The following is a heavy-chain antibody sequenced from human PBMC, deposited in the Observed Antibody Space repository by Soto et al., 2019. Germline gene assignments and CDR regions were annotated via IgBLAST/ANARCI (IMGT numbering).Heavy chain of an antibody. CDR2: MNPNSGNT. D-gene: IGHD1-1*01. Sequence: ASVKVFCKASGYTFTSYDINWVRQATGQGLEWMGWMNPNSGNTGYAQKFQGRVTMTRNTSISTAYMELSSLRSEDTAVYYCARGLLERPTGTYYYYYMDVWGKGTTVTVSS. CDR1: GYTFTSYD. CDR3: ARGLLERPTGTYYYYYMDV. J-gene: IGHJ6*03. V-gene: IGHV1-8*01.